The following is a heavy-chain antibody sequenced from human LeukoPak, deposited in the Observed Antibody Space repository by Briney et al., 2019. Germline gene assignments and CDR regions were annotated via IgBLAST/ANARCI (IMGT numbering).Heavy chain of an antibody. V-gene: IGHV3-30*02. CDR3: ARDENSGTDY. J-gene: IGHJ4*02. Sequence: GSLRLSCAASGFTFSGYGMHGVGKAPGKGLEWVAFIRYDGSNKYYADSGKGRLTVSRDNSKNTLNLQTNSLRAEDTAIDYCARDENSGTDYWGQGTLVTVSS. CDR2: IRYDGSNK. CDR1: GFTFSGYG. D-gene: IGHD1-26*01.